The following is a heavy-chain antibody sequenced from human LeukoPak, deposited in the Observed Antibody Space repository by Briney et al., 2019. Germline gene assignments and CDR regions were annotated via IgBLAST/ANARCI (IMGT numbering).Heavy chain of an antibody. CDR2: INPNSGGT. V-gene: IGHV1-2*02. D-gene: IGHD3-22*01. Sequence: ASVKVSCKASGYTFTGYYMHWVRQPPGQGLGGMGWINPNSGGTNYAQKFQDRVTMTRDTSISTAYMELSRLRSDDTAVYYCARGSLVYYDSSGYPPHWGQGTLVTVSS. CDR3: ARGSLVYYDSSGYPPH. CDR1: GYTFTGYY. J-gene: IGHJ4*02.